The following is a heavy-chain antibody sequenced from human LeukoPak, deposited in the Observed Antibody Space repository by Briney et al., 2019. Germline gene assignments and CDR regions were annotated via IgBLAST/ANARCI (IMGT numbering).Heavy chain of an antibody. CDR2: ISGSSSFT. V-gene: IGHV3-11*06. CDR1: RITFSDYY. J-gene: IGHJ3*02. CDR3: AASPRAFDI. Sequence: GGSLRLSCAASRITFSDYYMTWIRRAPGKGLEWVSYISGSSSFTNYADSVRGRFTISRDNAKNEVYLQMNSLRAEDTAVYYCAASPRAFDIWGQGTMVTVSS.